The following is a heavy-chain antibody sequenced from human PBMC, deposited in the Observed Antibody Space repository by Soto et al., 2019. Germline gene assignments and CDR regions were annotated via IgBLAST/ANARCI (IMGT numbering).Heavy chain of an antibody. D-gene: IGHD1-1*01. CDR3: ARVDWNDVYYGMDV. CDR2: IYYSGST. J-gene: IGHJ6*02. CDR1: GFSISSYD. V-gene: IGHV4-59*01. Sequence: ETLSLTCTVSGFSISSYDFSWIRQPPGKGLEWVGEIYYSGSTNYNASLKSRVTISVDTAKNQFSLKLSSVSAADTAVYYCARVDWNDVYYGMDVWGQGTTVTVSS.